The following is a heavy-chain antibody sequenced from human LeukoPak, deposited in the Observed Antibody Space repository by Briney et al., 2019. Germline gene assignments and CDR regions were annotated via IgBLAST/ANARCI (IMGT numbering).Heavy chain of an antibody. Sequence: SETLSLTCAVYGGSFSGYYWSWIRQPPGKGLEWIGEINHSGSTNYNPSLKSRVTISVETSKNQFSLKLSSVTAADTAVYYCARSWSGGYSAKLSWGDGTLVTVSS. D-gene: IGHD3-22*01. CDR2: INHSGST. V-gene: IGHV4-34*01. CDR1: GGSFSGYY. J-gene: IGHJ4*03. CDR3: ARSWSGGYSAKLS.